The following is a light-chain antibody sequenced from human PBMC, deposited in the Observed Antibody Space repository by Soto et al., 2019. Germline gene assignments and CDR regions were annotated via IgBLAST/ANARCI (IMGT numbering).Light chain of an antibody. Sequence: QSVLTQPPSASGTPGQRVTISCSGSSSTIGSKTLNWYQQVPGSAPKLLIYTTNQRPSGVPDRFSGSKSGTSASLVISGLQSEDGADCYCAAWNDSLTGVVFGGGTKLTVL. CDR1: SSTIGSKT. CDR3: AAWNDSLTGVV. V-gene: IGLV1-44*01. J-gene: IGLJ2*01. CDR2: TTN.